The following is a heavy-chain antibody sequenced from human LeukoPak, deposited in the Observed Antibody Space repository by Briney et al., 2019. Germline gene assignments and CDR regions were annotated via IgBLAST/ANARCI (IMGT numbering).Heavy chain of an antibody. CDR1: GGSISSYY. CDR2: IYTSGST. CDR3: ATVSPLGARSRYNWFDP. V-gene: IGHV4-4*07. J-gene: IGHJ5*02. D-gene: IGHD3-16*01. Sequence: SETLSLTCTVSGGSISSYYWSWIRQPAGKGLEWIGRIYTSGSTNYNPSLKSRVTMSVDTSKNQFSLKLSSVTAEDTAVYYCATVSPLGARSRYNWFDPWGQGTLVTVSS.